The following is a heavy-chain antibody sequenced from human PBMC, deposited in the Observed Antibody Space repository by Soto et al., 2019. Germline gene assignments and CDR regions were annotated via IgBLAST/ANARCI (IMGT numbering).Heavy chain of an antibody. CDR1: GYRVTSYW. Sequence: PRESLKISYKGSGYRVTSYWIGWVRQMPGKGLEWMGIIYPGDSDTRYSPSFQGQVTISADKSISTAYLQWSSLKASDTAMYYCARRHSGWYPSYFDYWGQGTLVTVSS. D-gene: IGHD6-19*01. CDR3: ARRHSGWYPSYFDY. CDR2: IYPGDSDT. V-gene: IGHV5-51*01. J-gene: IGHJ4*02.